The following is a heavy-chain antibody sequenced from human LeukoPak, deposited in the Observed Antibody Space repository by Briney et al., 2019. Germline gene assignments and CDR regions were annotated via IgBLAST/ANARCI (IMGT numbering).Heavy chain of an antibody. CDR2: ISWDGGST. V-gene: IGHV3-43D*03. Sequence: TGGSLRLSCAASGFTFDDYAMHWVRQAPGKGLEWVSLISWDGGSTYYADSVKGRFTISRDNSKNSLYLQMNSLRAEDTALYYCAKDISPSGGNSFSDYWGQGTLVTVSS. J-gene: IGHJ4*02. CDR1: GFTFDDYA. D-gene: IGHD4-23*01. CDR3: AKDISPSGGNSFSDY.